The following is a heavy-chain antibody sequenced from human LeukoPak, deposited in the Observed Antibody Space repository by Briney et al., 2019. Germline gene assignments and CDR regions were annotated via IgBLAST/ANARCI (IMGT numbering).Heavy chain of an antibody. J-gene: IGHJ4*02. D-gene: IGHD6-13*01. Sequence: PGGSLRLSCAASGFTFSSYAMHWVRQAPGKGLEWIGRSATTKPNSCTTQYAASVRGRFTISRDDSQNSLYLHLNSLKADDTAVYYCVRVVTTRSGWYHFDSWGLGTLVTVSS. CDR2: SATTKPNSCTT. CDR3: VRVVTTRSGWYHFDS. CDR1: GFTFSSYA. V-gene: IGHV3-72*01.